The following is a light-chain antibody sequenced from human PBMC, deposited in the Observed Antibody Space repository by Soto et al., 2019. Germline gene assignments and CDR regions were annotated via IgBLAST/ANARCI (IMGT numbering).Light chain of an antibody. CDR2: EVS. J-gene: IGLJ1*01. CDR3: GSYATSSSLYV. Sequence: QSVLTQPASVSGSPGQSITISRTGTSSDVGYHNYVSWYQQHPGNAPTLIIYEVSNRPSGVSNRFSGCKSGNTASLTISWLQAEDEAEYYCGSYATSSSLYVFGTGTKGTV. CDR1: SSDVGYHNY. V-gene: IGLV2-14*01.